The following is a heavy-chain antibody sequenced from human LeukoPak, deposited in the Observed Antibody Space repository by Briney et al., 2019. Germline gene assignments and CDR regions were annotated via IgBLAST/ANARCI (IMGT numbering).Heavy chain of an antibody. Sequence: PGGSLRLSCAASGFTFSSYSMNWVRQAPGKGLEWVSSISSSSSYIYYADSVKGRFTTSRDNAKNSLYLQMNSLRAEDTAVYYCARGRAVAANNWFDPWGQGTLVTVSS. J-gene: IGHJ5*02. CDR2: ISSSSSYI. D-gene: IGHD6-19*01. CDR1: GFTFSSYS. CDR3: ARGRAVAANNWFDP. V-gene: IGHV3-21*01.